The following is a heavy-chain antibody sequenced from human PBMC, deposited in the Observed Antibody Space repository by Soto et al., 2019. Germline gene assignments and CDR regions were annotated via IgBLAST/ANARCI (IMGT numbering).Heavy chain of an antibody. D-gene: IGHD3-3*01. J-gene: IGHJ5*02. V-gene: IGHV1-18*01. CDR1: GGTFSSYA. CDR3: ARDRVEWWSGYYIVGWFDP. CDR2: ISAYNGNT. Sequence: ASVKVSCKASGGTFSSYAISWVRQAPGQGLEWMGGISAYNGNTNYAQKLQGRVTMTTDTSTSTAYTELRSLRSDDTAVYYCARDRVEWWSGYYIVGWFDPWGQGTLVRVYS.